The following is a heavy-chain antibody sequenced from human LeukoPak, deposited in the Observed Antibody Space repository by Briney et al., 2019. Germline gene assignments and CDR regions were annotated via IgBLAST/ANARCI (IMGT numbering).Heavy chain of an antibody. J-gene: IGHJ3*02. V-gene: IGHV4-34*01. CDR2: INHSGST. D-gene: IGHD1-26*01. CDR3: ARARWELLSAFDI. Sequence: SETLSLTCVVYGGSFSGYYWSWIRQPPGKGLEWIGEINHSGSTNYNPSLKSRVTISVDTSKNQFSLKLSSVTAADTAVYYCARARWELLSAFDIWGQGTMVTVSS. CDR1: GGSFSGYY.